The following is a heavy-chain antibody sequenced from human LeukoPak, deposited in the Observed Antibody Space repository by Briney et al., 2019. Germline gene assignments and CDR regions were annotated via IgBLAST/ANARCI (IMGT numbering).Heavy chain of an antibody. CDR2: INPNSGGT. CDR1: GYTFTGYY. D-gene: IGHD2-2*01. V-gene: IGHV1-2*04. Sequence: ASVKVSCTASGYTFTGYYMHWVRQAPGQGLEWMGWINPNSGGTNYAQKFQGWVTMTRDTSISTAYMELSRLRSDDTAVYYCARSAPYCSSTSCYGGDNWFDPWGQGTLVTVSS. CDR3: ARSAPYCSSTSCYGGDNWFDP. J-gene: IGHJ5*02.